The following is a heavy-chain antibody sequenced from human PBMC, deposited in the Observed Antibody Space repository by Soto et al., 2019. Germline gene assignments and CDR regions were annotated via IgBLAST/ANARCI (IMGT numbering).Heavy chain of an antibody. CDR2: ISAYNGNT. J-gene: IGHJ4*02. CDR1: GYTFTSYG. V-gene: IGHV1-18*01. Sequence: GASVKVSCKASGYTFTSYGISWVRQAPGQGLEWMGWISAYNGNTNYAQKLQGRVTMTTDTSTSTAYMELRSLRSDDTAVYYCARHGLGYFDWYSIYWGKGTLVTVSS. D-gene: IGHD3-9*01. CDR3: ARHGLGYFDWYSIY.